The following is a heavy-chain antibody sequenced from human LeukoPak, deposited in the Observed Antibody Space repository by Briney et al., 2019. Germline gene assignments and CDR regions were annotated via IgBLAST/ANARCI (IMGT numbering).Heavy chain of an antibody. D-gene: IGHD6-19*01. V-gene: IGHV1-69*01. CDR1: GGTFSSYA. CDR3: ARDRDIGSGWYAPFDY. J-gene: IGHJ4*02. CDR2: IIPIFGTA. Sequence: ASLKVSCKASGGTFSSYAISWVRQAPRQGLEWMGGIIPIFGTANYAQKFQGRVTIAADESTSTAYMELSSLRSEDTAVYYCARDRDIGSGWYAPFDYWGQGTLVTVSS.